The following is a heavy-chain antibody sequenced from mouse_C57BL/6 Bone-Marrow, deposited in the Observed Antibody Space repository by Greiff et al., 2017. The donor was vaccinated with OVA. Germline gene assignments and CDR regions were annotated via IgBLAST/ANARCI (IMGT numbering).Heavy chain of an antibody. J-gene: IGHJ3*01. D-gene: IGHD1-1*01. Sequence: QVTLKESGPGILQSSQTLSLSCSFSGFSLSTSGMGVSWIRQPSGKGLEWLAHIYWDDDKRYNPSLKSRTPISKDTSRNQVFLKITSVETADTATDYCARKDYYGSSPWFAYWGQGTLVTVSA. CDR1: GFSLSTSGMG. V-gene: IGHV8-12*01. CDR2: IYWDDDK. CDR3: ARKDYYGSSPWFAY.